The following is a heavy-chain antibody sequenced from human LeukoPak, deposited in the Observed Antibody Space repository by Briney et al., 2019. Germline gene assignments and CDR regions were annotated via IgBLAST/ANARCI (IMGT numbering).Heavy chain of an antibody. V-gene: IGHV4-4*02. CDR1: DDSINSLDL. CDR3: AGLVGRYSSGLYYYYFDY. J-gene: IGHJ4*02. Sequence: KPSETLSLTCTVSDDSINSLDLWSWVRQPPGKGLEWIGEMYLSGTTHSNPSVKSRVTISIDKSKNQFFSNLSSVTAADTAVYYCAGLVGRYSSGLYYYYFDYWGQGTLVTVSS. D-gene: IGHD3-22*01. CDR2: MYLSGTT.